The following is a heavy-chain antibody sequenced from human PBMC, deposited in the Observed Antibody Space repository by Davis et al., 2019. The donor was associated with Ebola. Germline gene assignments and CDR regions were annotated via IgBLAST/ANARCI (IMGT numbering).Heavy chain of an antibody. CDR3: ARDAIVVVPAAIFLYYYYHMDV. D-gene: IGHD2-2*01. CDR2: IWYDGSNK. V-gene: IGHV3-33*01. CDR1: GFTFSSYG. Sequence: PGGSLRLSCAASGFTFSSYGMHWVRQAPGKGLEWVAVIWYDGSNKYYADSVKGRFTISRDNSKNTLYLQMNSLRAEDTAVYYCARDAIVVVPAAIFLYYYYHMDVWGKGTTVTVSS. J-gene: IGHJ6*03.